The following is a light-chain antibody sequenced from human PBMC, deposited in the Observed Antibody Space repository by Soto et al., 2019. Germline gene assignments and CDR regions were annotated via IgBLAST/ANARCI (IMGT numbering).Light chain of an antibody. J-gene: IGLJ1*01. CDR2: DND. CDR3: GAWDTSLSVYV. V-gene: IGLV1-51*01. CDR1: GSNIGNNY. Sequence: QSVLTQPPSVSAAPGQKVTISCSGSGSNIGNNYVSWYQQLPGTAPKLLIYDNDKRPSGIPDRFSGSKSGTSATLGITGLQTGAEADYYCGAWDTSLSVYVFGTATKLTVL.